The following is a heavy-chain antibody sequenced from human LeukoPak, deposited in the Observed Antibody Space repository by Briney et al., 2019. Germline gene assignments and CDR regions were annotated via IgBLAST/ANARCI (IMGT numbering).Heavy chain of an antibody. Sequence: GGSLRLSCAASGFTFSSYGMHWVRQAPGKGLEWVAFIRYDGSNKYYADSVKGRFTISRDNSKNTLYLQMNSLRAEDTAVYYCAKDPHQLYDSSGYYYPGDWGQGTLVTVSS. CDR3: AKDPHQLYDSSGYYYPGD. D-gene: IGHD3-22*01. CDR1: GFTFSSYG. J-gene: IGHJ4*02. CDR2: IRYDGSNK. V-gene: IGHV3-30*02.